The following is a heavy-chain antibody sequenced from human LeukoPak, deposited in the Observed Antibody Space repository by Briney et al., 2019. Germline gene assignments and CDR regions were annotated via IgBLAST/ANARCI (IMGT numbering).Heavy chain of an antibody. CDR2: IRSKAYGGTT. CDR3: TRAIESAYYYGSGSYKYYFDY. CDR1: GFTFGDYA. D-gene: IGHD3-10*01. V-gene: IGHV3-49*03. J-gene: IGHJ4*02. Sequence: GGSLRLSCTASGFTFGDYAMSWFRQAPGKGLEWVGFIRSKAYGGTTEYAASVKGRFTISRDDSKSIAYLQMNSLKTEDTAVYYCTRAIESAYYYGSGSYKYYFDYWGQGTLVTVSS.